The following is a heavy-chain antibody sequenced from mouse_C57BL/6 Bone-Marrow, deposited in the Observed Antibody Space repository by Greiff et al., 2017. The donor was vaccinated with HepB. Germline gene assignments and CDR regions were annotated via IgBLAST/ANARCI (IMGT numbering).Heavy chain of an antibody. CDR3: ARGDYCSDYVAWFAY. J-gene: IGHJ3*01. Sequence: QVQLQQSGAELVKPGASVKISCKASGYAFSSYWMNWVKQRPGKGLEWIGQIYPGDGDTNYNGKFKGKATLTVDKSSSTAYRQLSSLSSEDSAVYVYARGDYCSDYVAWFAYWGQGTLVTVSA. V-gene: IGHV1-80*01. CDR2: IYPGDGDT. D-gene: IGHD2-13*01. CDR1: GYAFSSYW.